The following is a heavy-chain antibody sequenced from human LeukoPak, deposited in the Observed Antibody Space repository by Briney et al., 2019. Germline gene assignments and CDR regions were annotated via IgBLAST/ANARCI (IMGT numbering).Heavy chain of an antibody. CDR3: ATQERIAAAGHGIYFDY. V-gene: IGHV3-23*01. CDR2: AGVSGDGT. Sequence: PGGSLRLSCAASGFTFSSYAMSWVRQAPGKGLEWVSTAGVSGDGTYYSDSVKGRFTISRDNSRDTLSLQMNSLRAEDTAVYYCATQERIAAAGHGIYFDYWGQGTLVTVSS. D-gene: IGHD6-13*01. J-gene: IGHJ4*02. CDR1: GFTFSSYA.